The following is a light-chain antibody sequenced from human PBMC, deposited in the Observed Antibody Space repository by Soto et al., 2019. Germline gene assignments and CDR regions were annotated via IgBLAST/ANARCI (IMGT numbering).Light chain of an antibody. CDR2: EAS. CDR3: QQYNDSFPYT. Sequence: DIHMTQSPSTLSASVGDRVTITCRASQSINTWLAWYQQKPGTVPKLLIYEASTLESGVPSRFSGSRSGTEFTLTVSSLQPDDFATYYCQQYNDSFPYTFGQGTKLEIK. V-gene: IGKV1-5*03. CDR1: QSINTW. J-gene: IGKJ2*01.